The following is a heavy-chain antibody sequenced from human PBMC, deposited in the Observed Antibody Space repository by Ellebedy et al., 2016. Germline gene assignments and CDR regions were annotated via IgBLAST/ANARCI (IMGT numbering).Heavy chain of an antibody. Sequence: ASVKVSXKASGYTFTGYYMHWVRQAPGQGLEWMGWINPNSGGTNYAQKFQGRVTMTRDTSISTAYMELRSLRSDDTAVYYCARDLWLRTPDCSGGSCYSGYWGQGTLVTVSS. CDR1: GYTFTGYY. CDR3: ARDLWLRTPDCSGGSCYSGY. J-gene: IGHJ4*02. V-gene: IGHV1-2*02. D-gene: IGHD2-15*01. CDR2: INPNSGGT.